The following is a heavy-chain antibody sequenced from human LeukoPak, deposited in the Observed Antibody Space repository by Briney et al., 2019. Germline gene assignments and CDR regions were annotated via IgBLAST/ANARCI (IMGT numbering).Heavy chain of an antibody. J-gene: IGHJ1*01. CDR1: GGSISSSSYY. V-gene: IGHV4-39*07. CDR3: ARIVPVGQSGYFQH. CDR2: IYHSGST. Sequence: SETLSLTCTVSGGSISSSSYYWGWIRQPPGKGLEWIGYIYHSGSTYYNPSLKSRVTISVDTSKNQFSLRLGSVTAADTAVYYCARIVPVGQSGYFQHWGQGTPVTVSS. D-gene: IGHD2-2*01.